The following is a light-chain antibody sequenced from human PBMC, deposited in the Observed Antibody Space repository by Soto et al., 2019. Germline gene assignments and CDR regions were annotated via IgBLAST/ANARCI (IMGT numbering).Light chain of an antibody. CDR2: DVT. CDR3: SSYTSSSTLG. Sequence: QSVLTQPASVSESPGQSITISCTGTSSDVGGYNYVSWYQQHPGKAPKLMIYDVTNRPSGISNRFSGSKSGNTASLTISGLQAEDEADYYCSSYTSSSTLGFGTGTKVTVL. J-gene: IGLJ1*01. CDR1: SSDVGGYNY. V-gene: IGLV2-14*01.